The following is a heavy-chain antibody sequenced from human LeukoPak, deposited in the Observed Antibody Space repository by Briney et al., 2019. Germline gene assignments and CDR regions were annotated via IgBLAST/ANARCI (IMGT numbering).Heavy chain of an antibody. Sequence: PSETLSLTCAVHGGSFSGYYWSWIRQPPGKGLEWIGEINHSGSTNYNPSLKSRVTISVDTSKNQFSLKLSSVTAADTAVYYCARGRSLYGGNFPIDYWGQGTLVTVSS. CDR3: ARGRSLYGGNFPIDY. CDR1: GGSFSGYY. J-gene: IGHJ4*02. D-gene: IGHD4-23*01. V-gene: IGHV4-34*01. CDR2: INHSGST.